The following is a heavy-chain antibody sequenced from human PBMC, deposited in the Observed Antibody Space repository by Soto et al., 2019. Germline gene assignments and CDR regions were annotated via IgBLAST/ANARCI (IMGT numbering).Heavy chain of an antibody. J-gene: IGHJ6*02. V-gene: IGHV1-69*01. D-gene: IGHD1-1*01. CDR1: GGTFSSYA. Sequence: QVQLVQSGAEVKKPGSSVKVSCKASGGTFSSYAISWVRQAPGQGLEWMGGIIAIFGTANYAQKFQGRVTLTADESTSTAHREPGSLRSEDTAVYYCASLEFGSPPSLVMDVWGQGTTVTVSS. CDR3: ASLEFGSPPSLVMDV. CDR2: IIAIFGTA.